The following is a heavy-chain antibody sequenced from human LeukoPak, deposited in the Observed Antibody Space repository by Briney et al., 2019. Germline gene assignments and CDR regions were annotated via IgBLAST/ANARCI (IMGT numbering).Heavy chain of an antibody. Sequence: PSETLSLTCTVSGGSISSSSYYWGWIRQPPGKGLEWIGSIYYSGSTYFNPSLKSRVTISVDTSKNQFSLKLSSVTAADTAVYYCARHTAAGTATLDYWGQGTLVTVSS. V-gene: IGHV4-39*01. D-gene: IGHD6-13*01. J-gene: IGHJ4*02. CDR1: GGSISSSSYY. CDR3: ARHTAAGTATLDY. CDR2: IYYSGST.